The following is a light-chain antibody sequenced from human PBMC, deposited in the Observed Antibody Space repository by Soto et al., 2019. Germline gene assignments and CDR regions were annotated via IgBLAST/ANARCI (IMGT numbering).Light chain of an antibody. J-gene: IGLJ1*01. CDR2: EVT. CDR1: RSDVGAYNY. Sequence: QSALTQPASVSGSPGQSIAISYTGTRSDVGAYNYVSWYQQHPGKAPKLMISEVTNRPSGVSDRFSGSKSGNTASLTISGLQAEDEADYYCSSFTSRFTFVFGTGTKLTV. V-gene: IGLV2-14*01. CDR3: SSFTSRFTFV.